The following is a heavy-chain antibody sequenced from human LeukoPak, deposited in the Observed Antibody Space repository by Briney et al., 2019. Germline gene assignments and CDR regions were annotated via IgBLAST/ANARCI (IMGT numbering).Heavy chain of an antibody. D-gene: IGHD2-2*01. CDR2: IYTSGST. V-gene: IGHV4-61*02. CDR3: ARHGGRYCSSTNCYGPWYYYYYMDV. Sequence: PSQTLSLTCTVSGGSISSGSYYWSWIRQPAGKGLEWIGRIYTSGSTNYNPSLKSRVTISVDTAKNQFSLKLSSVTAADTAVYYCARHGGRYCSSTNCYGPWYYYYYMDVWGKGTTVTISS. CDR1: GGSISSGSYY. J-gene: IGHJ6*03.